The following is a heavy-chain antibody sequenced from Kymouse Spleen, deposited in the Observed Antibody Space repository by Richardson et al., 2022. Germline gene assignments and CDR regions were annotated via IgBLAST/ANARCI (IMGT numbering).Heavy chain of an antibody. Sequence: QVQLQQWGAGLLKPSETLSLTCAVYGGSFSGYYWSWIRQPPGKGLEWIGEINHSGSTNYNPSLKSRVTISVDTSKNQFSLKLSSVTAADTAVYYCARDYGGNSNYFDYWGQGTLVTVSS. CDR1: GGSFSGYY. J-gene: IGHJ4*02. CDR3: ARDYGGNSNYFDY. D-gene: IGHD4-23*01. CDR2: INHSGST. V-gene: IGHV4-34*01.